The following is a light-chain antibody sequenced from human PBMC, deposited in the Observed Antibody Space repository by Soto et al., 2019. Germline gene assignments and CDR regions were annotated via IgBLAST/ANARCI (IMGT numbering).Light chain of an antibody. CDR2: EDS. Sequence: QSALTQPASVSGSPGQSITISCTGTNSDVGSYTSVSWYQQHPGKAPKFMIHEDSKRPSGVSNRFSGSKSGNTASLTISGLQADDEADYYCCSHAGSATFVFGSGTKLTVL. V-gene: IGLV2-23*01. J-gene: IGLJ1*01. CDR1: NSDVGSYTS. CDR3: CSHAGSATFV.